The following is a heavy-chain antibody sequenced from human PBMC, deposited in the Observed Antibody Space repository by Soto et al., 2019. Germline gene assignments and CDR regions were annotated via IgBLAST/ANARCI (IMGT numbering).Heavy chain of an antibody. CDR1: GDSVSSNSAA. J-gene: IGHJ5*02. CDR3: ARESDSSSWYGAERWFDP. Sequence: PSQTLSLPCAISGDSVSSNSAAWNCIRQSPSRGLEWLGRTYYRSKWYNDYAVSVKSRITINPDTSKNQFSLQLNSVTPEDTAVYYCARESDSSSWYGAERWFDPWGQGTLVTVSS. D-gene: IGHD6-13*01. V-gene: IGHV6-1*01. CDR2: TYYRSKWYN.